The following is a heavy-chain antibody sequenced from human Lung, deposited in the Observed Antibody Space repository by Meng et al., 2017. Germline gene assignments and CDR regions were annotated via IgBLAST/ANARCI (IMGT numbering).Heavy chain of an antibody. CDR2: INHSGST. V-gene: IGHV4-34*01. CDR1: GGSFSYST. Sequence: QGHLQMWAAGISHPSESVALPGVVVGGSFSYSTWIRTRQPPGKGLEWIGEINHSGSTNYNPSLESRATISVDTSQNNLSLKLSSVTAADSAVYYCARGPTTMAHDFDYWGQGTLVTVSS. J-gene: IGHJ4*02. D-gene: IGHD4-11*01. CDR3: ARGPTTMAHDFDY.